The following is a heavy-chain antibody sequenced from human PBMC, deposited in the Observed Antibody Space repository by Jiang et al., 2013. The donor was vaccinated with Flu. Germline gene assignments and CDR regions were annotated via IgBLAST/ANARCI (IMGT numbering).Heavy chain of an antibody. Sequence: QLVESGPEVKKPGESLKISCKGSAYSFTNYWIGWVRQMPGKGLEWMGIIFLSDSNTKYSPSFQGQVTISADKSISTAYLQWSGLEASDTAMYYCAGTPNGNFAWDYWGQGTLVTVSS. CDR1: AYSFTNYW. CDR2: IFLSDSNT. V-gene: IGHV5-51*01. J-gene: IGHJ4*02. CDR3: AGTPNGNFAWDY. D-gene: IGHD2-8*01.